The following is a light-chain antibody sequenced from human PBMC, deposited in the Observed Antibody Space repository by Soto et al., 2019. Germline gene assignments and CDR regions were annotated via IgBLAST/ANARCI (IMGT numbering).Light chain of an antibody. V-gene: IGLV3-21*02. CDR2: DDS. CDR1: NIESQS. Sequence: SYELTQPPSVSVAPGQTARITCGGTNIESQSVHWYQQKPGQAPVMVVYDDSDRPSGIPERFSGSKSGNTATLTISRVEAGDEADYYCQVWDSGSDEGVFGGGTKLTVL. J-gene: IGLJ3*02. CDR3: QVWDSGSDEGV.